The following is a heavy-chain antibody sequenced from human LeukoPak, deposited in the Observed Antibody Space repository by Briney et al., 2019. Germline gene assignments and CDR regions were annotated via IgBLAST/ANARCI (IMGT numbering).Heavy chain of an antibody. CDR2: ISSTSSYI. CDR3: ARAPPYGDYERGADY. D-gene: IGHD4-17*01. V-gene: IGHV3-11*06. J-gene: IGHJ4*02. Sequence: PGGSLRLFCAASGFTFSDYYMSWIRQAPGKGLEWVSSISSTSSYIYYAASVKGRFTISRDNAKNSLSLQMNSLRAEDTAVYYCARAPPYGDYERGADYWGQGTLVTVSS. CDR1: GFTFSDYY.